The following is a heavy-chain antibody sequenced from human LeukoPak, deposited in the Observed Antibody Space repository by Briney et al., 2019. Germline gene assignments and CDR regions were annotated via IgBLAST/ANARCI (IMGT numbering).Heavy chain of an antibody. CDR3: ARRFSYDYVWGSYRYYYFDY. Sequence: GGSLRLSCAASGFTFSDYYMSWIRQAPGKGLEWASYISSSGSTIYYADSVKGRFTISRDNAKNSLYLQMNSLRAEDTAVYYCARRFSYDYVWGSYRYYYFDYWGQGTLVTVSS. V-gene: IGHV3-11*01. J-gene: IGHJ4*02. CDR2: ISSSGSTI. CDR1: GFTFSDYY. D-gene: IGHD3-16*02.